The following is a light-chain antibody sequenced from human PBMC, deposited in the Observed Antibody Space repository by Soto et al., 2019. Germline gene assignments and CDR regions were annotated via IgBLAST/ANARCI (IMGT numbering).Light chain of an antibody. CDR2: GAS. Sequence: EIVLTQSPATLSLSPGERATLSCSASQSVTSNQLAWFQQKPGQAPRLLIYGASNRATGIPDRFSGSGSGTDFTLTISRLEPEDFAVYYCQQYGGLPRTFGQETKVDIK. CDR1: QSVTSNQ. J-gene: IGKJ1*01. CDR3: QQYGGLPRT. V-gene: IGKV3-20*01.